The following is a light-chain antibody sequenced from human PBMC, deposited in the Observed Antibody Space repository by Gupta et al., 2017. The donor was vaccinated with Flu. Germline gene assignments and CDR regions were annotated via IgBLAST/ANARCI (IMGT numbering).Light chain of an antibody. Sequence: SYVLTQPPSVSVAPGQTARITRGGNNIGSKSVHWYHQKPAQAPVLVVYDDSDRPSGIPERFSSCSAANTATPHTSSVEAGEEADDYWQVSDSSSDHVVFGGGTKLTVL. CDR2: DDS. CDR3: QVSDSSSDHVV. V-gene: IGLV3-21*02. J-gene: IGLJ2*01. CDR1: NIGSKS.